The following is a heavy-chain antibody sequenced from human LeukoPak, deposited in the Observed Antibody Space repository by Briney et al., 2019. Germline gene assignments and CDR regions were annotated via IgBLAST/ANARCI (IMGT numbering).Heavy chain of an antibody. D-gene: IGHD6-13*01. CDR3: ARGIPGIAAAGTPFPFDY. CDR1: GGSISSYY. Sequence: SETLSLTCTVSGGSISSYYWSWIRQPPGKGLEWIGYIYYSGSTNYNRSLKSRVTISVDTSKNQFSLKLSSETAADTAVYYCARGIPGIAAAGTPFPFDYWGQGTLVTVSS. V-gene: IGHV4-59*01. CDR2: IYYSGST. J-gene: IGHJ4*02.